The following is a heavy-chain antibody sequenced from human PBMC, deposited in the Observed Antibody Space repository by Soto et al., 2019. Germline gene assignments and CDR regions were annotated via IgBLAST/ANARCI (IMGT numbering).Heavy chain of an antibody. J-gene: IGHJ4*02. CDR2: IYHSGST. D-gene: IGHD6-19*01. CDR1: GGSISSYNW. CDR3: ARYFHLAGTEYCIDY. Sequence: QVQLQESGPGLVKPSGTLSLTCAVSGGSISSYNWWWWLRSPGGRRVGWIGEIYHSGSTNYNPSLKSRVTISVDRSKNQFSLKLSAVTAADRAVYYCARYFHLAGTEYCIDYWGQGTLVTVSS. V-gene: IGHV4-4*02.